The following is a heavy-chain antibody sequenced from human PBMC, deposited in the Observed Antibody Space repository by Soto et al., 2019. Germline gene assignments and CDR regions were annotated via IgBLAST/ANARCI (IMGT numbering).Heavy chain of an antibody. CDR3: TTERNDDVWSTYYYGAMDV. D-gene: IGHD3-3*01. Sequence: EVQLVESGGGLVNRGGSLRLSCAASGFTFNKAWMNWVRQAPGKGLEWVGRINSESDGGTIDYAAGVQVRFTISRDDSRATLYLQMNSLKTEDTAVYYCTTERNDDVWSTYYYGAMDVWGQGTTVTVTS. V-gene: IGHV3-15*07. CDR1: GFTFNKAW. J-gene: IGHJ6*02. CDR2: INSESDGGTI.